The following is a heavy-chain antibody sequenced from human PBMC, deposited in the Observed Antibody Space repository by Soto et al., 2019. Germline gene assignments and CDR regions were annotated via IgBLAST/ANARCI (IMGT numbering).Heavy chain of an antibody. CDR3: ARGNTTIVVVPAAMVLPTYYYYGMDV. CDR2: INPSGGST. V-gene: IGHV1-46*01. J-gene: IGHJ6*02. D-gene: IGHD2-2*01. CDR1: GYTFTSYY. Sequence: ASVKVSCKASGYTFTSYYMHWVRQAPGQGLEWMGIINPSGGSTSYAQKFQGRVTMTRDTSTSTAYMELSSLRSEDTAVYYCARGNTTIVVVPAAMVLPTYYYYGMDVWGQGTTVTVSS.